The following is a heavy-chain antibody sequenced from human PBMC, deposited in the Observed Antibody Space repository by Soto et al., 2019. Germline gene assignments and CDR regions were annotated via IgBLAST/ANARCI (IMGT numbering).Heavy chain of an antibody. CDR2: ISSSGSTI. J-gene: IGHJ4*02. D-gene: IGHD6-6*01. CDR1: GFTFSDYY. V-gene: IGHV3-11*01. Sequence: GGSLRLSCAASGFTFSDYYMSWIRQAPGKGLEWVSYISSSGSTIYYADSVKGRFTISRDNAKNSLYLQMNSLRAEDTAVYYCASPIPVKPTYSSSSTFDYWGQGTLVTVSS. CDR3: ASPIPVKPTYSSSSTFDY.